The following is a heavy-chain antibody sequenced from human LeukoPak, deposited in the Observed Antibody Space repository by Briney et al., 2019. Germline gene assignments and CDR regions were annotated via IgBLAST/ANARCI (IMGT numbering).Heavy chain of an antibody. CDR1: GFTFSDYY. CDR3: ASSTMTTRGVSAFDL. CDR2: IWYDGSNE. V-gene: IGHV3-33*08. Sequence: PGGSLRLSCAASGFTFSDYYMSWIRQAPGKGLEWVAIIWYDGSNEYYADSVKGRFTISRDNSKNTLYLQMNSLRAEDTAVYFCASSTMTTRGVSAFDLWGQGTLVTVSS. J-gene: IGHJ3*01. D-gene: IGHD4-17*01.